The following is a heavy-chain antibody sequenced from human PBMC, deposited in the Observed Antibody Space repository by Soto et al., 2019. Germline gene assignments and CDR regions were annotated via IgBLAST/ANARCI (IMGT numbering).Heavy chain of an antibody. CDR2: INHSGST. V-gene: IGHV4-34*01. CDR3: ARGGITMVRGVIGRGFDP. CDR1: GGSFRGYY. J-gene: IGHJ5*02. D-gene: IGHD3-10*01. Sequence: SETLSLTCAVYGGSFRGYYWSGIRQPPGKGLEWIGEINHSGSTNSNPSLQSRVTISVDTSKNQFSLKLSSLPAADTAVYYCARGGITMVRGVIGRGFDPWGQGTLVTVS.